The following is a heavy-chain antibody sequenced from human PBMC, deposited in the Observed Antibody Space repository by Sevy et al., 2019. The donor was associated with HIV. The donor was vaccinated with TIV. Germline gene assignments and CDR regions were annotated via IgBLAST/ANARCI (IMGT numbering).Heavy chain of an antibody. V-gene: IGHV3-49*03. CDR1: GFTFDDYA. D-gene: IGHD5-12*01. Sequence: GGSLRLSCTTSGFTFDDYAMIWFRQAPGKGLEWVAFITRNSYEAYGGTTDYAASVKVRFIISRDDSKSIAYLQMNSLKTEDTAVYYCTRGLATADTPEYYFDYWGQGTLVTVSS. CDR3: TRGLATADTPEYYFDY. CDR2: ITRNSYEAYGGTT. J-gene: IGHJ4*02.